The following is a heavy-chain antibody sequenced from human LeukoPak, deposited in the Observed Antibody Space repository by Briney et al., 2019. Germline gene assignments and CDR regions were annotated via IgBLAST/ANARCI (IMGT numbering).Heavy chain of an antibody. CDR2: IKQDGNEK. J-gene: IGHJ4*02. Sequence: PGGSLRLSCAASGFTFRTYWMSWVRQAPGKGLEWVANIKQDGNEKYYVDSVKGRFTISRDNAKNSLDLQMNSLRAEDTAVYYCARDTLGGGEDANYAVYYFDYWGQGTPVTVSS. CDR1: GFTFRTYW. V-gene: IGHV3-7*01. CDR3: ARDTLGGGEDANYAVYYFDY. D-gene: IGHD4/OR15-4a*01.